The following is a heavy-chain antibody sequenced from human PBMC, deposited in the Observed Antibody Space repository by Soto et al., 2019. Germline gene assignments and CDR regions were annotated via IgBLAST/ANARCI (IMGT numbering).Heavy chain of an antibody. CDR1: GVSITSGDYY. D-gene: IGHD3-10*01. CDR3: AREDTMVRGIIP. V-gene: IGHV4-30-4*01. Sequence: LSLTCNVSGVSITSGDYYWNWIRQPPGKGLEWIGYIHYSGNTYYNPSLKSRLTISVDTSKNQFSLRLTSVTAADTAVYYCAREDTMVRGIIPWGQGTLVTVSS. CDR2: IHYSGNT. J-gene: IGHJ4*02.